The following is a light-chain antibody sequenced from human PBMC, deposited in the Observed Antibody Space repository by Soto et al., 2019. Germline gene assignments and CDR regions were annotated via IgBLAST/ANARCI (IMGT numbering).Light chain of an antibody. Sequence: DIVMTQSPDSLAVSLGERATINCKSSQSVLYSSNNKNYLAWYQQKPGQPPKLLIYWASARESGVPDRFSGSGSGTDFTLTISSLQAEDVEVYYCQQYYNIPFTFGPGTKVDIK. CDR3: QQYYNIPFT. V-gene: IGKV4-1*01. CDR1: QSVLYSSNNKNY. J-gene: IGKJ3*01. CDR2: WAS.